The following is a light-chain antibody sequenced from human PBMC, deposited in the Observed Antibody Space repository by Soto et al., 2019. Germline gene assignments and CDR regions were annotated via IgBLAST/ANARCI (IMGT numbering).Light chain of an antibody. V-gene: IGLV1-44*01. J-gene: IGLJ1*01. CDR1: SSNIGSNT. CDR3: AAWDDSLNGYV. Sequence: QSVLTQPPSASGTPGQRVTISCSGSSSNIGSNTVDWYQQLPGTAPKLHIYSNNQGPSGVPDRFSGSKSGTSASLAISGLQSEDEADYYCAAWDDSLNGYVFGTGTKLTVL. CDR2: SNN.